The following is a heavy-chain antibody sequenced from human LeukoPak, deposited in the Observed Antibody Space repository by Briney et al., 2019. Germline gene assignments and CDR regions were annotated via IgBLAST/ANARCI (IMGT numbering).Heavy chain of an antibody. CDR3: AKRYCSGGSCYHRYFDY. CDR2: FSGSSGRT. J-gene: IGHJ4*02. V-gene: IGHV3-23*01. Sequence: GGSLRLSCAASGFTFSTSSMSWVRHAPGRGLEWVSLFSGSSGRTYYADSVKGRFTISRDNSKNTLYLHMNSLRAEDTAIYYCAKRYCSGGSCYHRYFDYWGQGTLVTVPS. CDR1: GFTFSTSS. D-gene: IGHD2-15*01.